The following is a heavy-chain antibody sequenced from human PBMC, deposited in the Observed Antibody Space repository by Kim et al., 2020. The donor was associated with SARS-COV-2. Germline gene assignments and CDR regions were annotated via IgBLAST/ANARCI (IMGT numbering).Heavy chain of an antibody. J-gene: IGHJ2*01. CDR2: INHSGST. V-gene: IGHV4-34*01. CDR3: AREVSYCSSTSCYTARVWY. CDR1: GGSFSGYY. D-gene: IGHD2-2*02. Sequence: SQSLSLTCAVYGGSFSGYYWSWIRQPPGKGLEWIGEINHSGSTNYNPSLKSRVTISVDTSKNQFSLKLSSVTAADTAVYYCAREVSYCSSTSCYTARVWY.